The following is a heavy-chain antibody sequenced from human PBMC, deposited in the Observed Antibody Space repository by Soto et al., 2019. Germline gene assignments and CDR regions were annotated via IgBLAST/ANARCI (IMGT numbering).Heavy chain of an antibody. CDR1: GYSFTSFR. CDR2: INPTDSST. Sequence: EVQVVQSGAEVKKPGESLKISCKGSGYSFTSFRINWVRQIPGKGLEWMGRINPTDSSTDYSPSFQGHVTISVDKSINTAFLQWSSLKASDTAVYYCARQMTSQFDYWGQGTLVTVSS. CDR3: ARQMTSQFDY. J-gene: IGHJ4*02. V-gene: IGHV5-10-1*03.